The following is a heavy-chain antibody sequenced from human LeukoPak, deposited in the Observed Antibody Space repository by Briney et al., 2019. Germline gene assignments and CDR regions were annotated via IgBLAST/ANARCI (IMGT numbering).Heavy chain of an antibody. J-gene: IGHJ4*02. CDR2: ISYDGSNK. CDR3: ARDSICSSTSCFDY. V-gene: IGHV3-30*03. D-gene: IGHD2-2*01. CDR1: GFTFSSYG. Sequence: PGRSLRLSCAASGFTFSSYGMHWVRQAPGKGLEWVAGISYDGSNKHYADSVKGRFTISRDNSKTTLYLQMNSLRAEDTAVYYCARDSICSSTSCFDYWGQGTLVTVSS.